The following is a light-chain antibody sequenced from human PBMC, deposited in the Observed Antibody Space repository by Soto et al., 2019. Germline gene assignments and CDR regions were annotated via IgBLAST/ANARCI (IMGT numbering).Light chain of an antibody. CDR3: QTWGTGIQV. CDR2: LNSDGSH. CDR1: SGHSSYD. Sequence: QAVVTQSPSASASLGASVKLTCTLSSGHSSYDIAWRQQQPEKGPRYLMKLNSDGSHSKGDGIPDRFSGSSSAAEPYLTISSLQSEDEADYYCQTWGTGIQVFGGGTKLTVL. J-gene: IGLJ2*01. V-gene: IGLV4-69*01.